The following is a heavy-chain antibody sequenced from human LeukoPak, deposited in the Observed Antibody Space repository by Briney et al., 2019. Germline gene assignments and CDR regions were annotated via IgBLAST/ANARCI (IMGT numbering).Heavy chain of an antibody. J-gene: IGHJ4*02. D-gene: IGHD2-15*01. CDR2: INTNTGNP. Sequence: ASVKVSCKASGYPFTNYPMNWVRQAPGQGLEWMGWINTNTGNPTYAQGFTERFVFSWDTSVNTAYLQINSLKPEDTAVYFCARDTYCSGGRCYSRVGYWGQGTVVTVSS. CDR1: GYPFTNYP. CDR3: ARDTYCSGGRCYSRVGY. V-gene: IGHV7-4-1*02.